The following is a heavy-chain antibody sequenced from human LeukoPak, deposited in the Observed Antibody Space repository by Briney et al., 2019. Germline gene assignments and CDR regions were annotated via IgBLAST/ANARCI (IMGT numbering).Heavy chain of an antibody. J-gene: IGHJ4*03. CDR1: GFTFSSYW. CDR3: ASGYYDSSGYYVDYYFDY. D-gene: IGHD3-22*01. CDR2: INSDGSST. V-gene: IGHV3-74*01. Sequence: GSPILFCAASGFTFSSYWMHWVGQAPGKGLVWVSRINSDGSSTSYADSVKVRFTISRDNAKNTLYLQMNSLRAEDTAVYYCASGYYDSSGYYVDYYFDYWGQGTMVTVSS.